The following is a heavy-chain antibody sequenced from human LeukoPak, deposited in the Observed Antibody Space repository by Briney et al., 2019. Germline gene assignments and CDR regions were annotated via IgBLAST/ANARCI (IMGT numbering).Heavy chain of an antibody. J-gene: IGHJ6*02. CDR3: AREYDILTGSYGMDV. CDR2: IYYSGST. CDR1: GGSISSYY. D-gene: IGHD3-9*01. V-gene: IGHV4-59*01. Sequence: SETLSLTCTVSGGSISSYYWSWIRQAPGKGLEWVGYIYYSGSTNYNPSLKSRVTISVDTSKNQFSLKLSSVTAADTAVYYCAREYDILTGSYGMDVWGQGTTVTVSS.